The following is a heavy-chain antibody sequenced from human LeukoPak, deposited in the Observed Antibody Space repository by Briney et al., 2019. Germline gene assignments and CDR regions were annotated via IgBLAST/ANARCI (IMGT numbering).Heavy chain of an antibody. CDR3: ARETTGLARYFDY. V-gene: IGHV4-34*01. CDR1: GGSFSVYY. Sequence: SETLSLTCAVYGGSFSVYYWSWIRQPPGKGLEWIGEINHSGSTNYNPSLKSRVTMSVDTSKNQFSLNLSSVTAADTAVYYCARETTGLARYFDYWGQGTLVTVSS. D-gene: IGHD4-11*01. CDR2: INHSGST. J-gene: IGHJ4*02.